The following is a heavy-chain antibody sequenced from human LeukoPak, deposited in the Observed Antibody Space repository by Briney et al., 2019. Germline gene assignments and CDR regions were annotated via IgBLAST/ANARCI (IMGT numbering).Heavy chain of an antibody. J-gene: IGHJ4*02. Sequence: GGSLRLSCAASGFTLSSYAMSWVRQAPGKGLEWVSAISGSGGSTYYADSVKGRFTIPRHNSKDTLYLQMNSLRAEDTAVYYCAKDREWFDYWGQGTLVTVSS. CDR1: GFTLSSYA. V-gene: IGHV3-23*01. CDR2: ISGSGGST. D-gene: IGHD3-3*01. CDR3: AKDREWFDY.